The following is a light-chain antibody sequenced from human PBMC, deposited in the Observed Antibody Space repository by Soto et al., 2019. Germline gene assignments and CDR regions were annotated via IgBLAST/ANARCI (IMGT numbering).Light chain of an antibody. CDR1: SRDVGAYDF. Sequence: VLTPPAPRFGAPGQSIALPFPGNSRDVGAYDFVSWYQQHPDKAPKLLIYEVSNRPSGVSDRFSGSKSVNTATLTISGLQAEDEADYYCSSHTTSNTRVFGTGTKVTVL. V-gene: IGLV2-14*03. CDR2: EVS. J-gene: IGLJ1*01. CDR3: SSHTTSNTRV.